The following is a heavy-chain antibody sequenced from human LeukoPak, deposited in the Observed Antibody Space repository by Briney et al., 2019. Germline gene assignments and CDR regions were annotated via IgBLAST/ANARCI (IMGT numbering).Heavy chain of an antibody. J-gene: IGHJ4*02. V-gene: IGHV1-2*02. CDR3: AKDLGYYNSGRYSYYFDC. Sequence: GASVKVSCKASGFTFTDYYMHWVRQAPGQGLEWMGWINPNSGGTNYAQKFQGRVTMTRDTSISTAYMELSRLRSDDTAIYYCAKDLGYYNSGRYSYYFDCWGQGTLVTVSS. CDR2: INPNSGGT. D-gene: IGHD3-10*01. CDR1: GFTFTDYY.